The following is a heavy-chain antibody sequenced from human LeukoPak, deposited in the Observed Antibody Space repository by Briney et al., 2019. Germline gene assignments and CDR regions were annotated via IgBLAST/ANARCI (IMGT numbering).Heavy chain of an antibody. CDR1: GFTFSSYA. D-gene: IGHD5-12*01. J-gene: IGHJ4*02. Sequence: GGSLRLSCAASGFTFSSYAMSWVRQAPGKGLEWVAVISYDGSNKYYADSVKGRFTISRDNSKNTLYLQMNSLRAEDTAVYYCAKDVPGYSGYDSWGQGTLVTVSS. CDR3: AKDVPGYSGYDS. V-gene: IGHV3-30*18. CDR2: ISYDGSNK.